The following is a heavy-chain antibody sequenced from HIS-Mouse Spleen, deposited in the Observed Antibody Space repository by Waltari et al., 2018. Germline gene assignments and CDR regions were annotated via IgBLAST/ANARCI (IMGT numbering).Heavy chain of an antibody. CDR2: IYYSGST. V-gene: IGHV4-39*01. Sequence: QLQLQESGPGLVKPSETLSLTCTVSGCSISSSSYYWGWIRQPPGKGLEWIGSIYYSGSTYYNPSLKSRVTISVDTSKNQFSLKLSSVTAADTAVYYCARRERYYYGSGSYYNGDYWGQGTLVTVSS. CDR1: GCSISSSSYY. CDR3: ARRERYYYGSGSYYNGDY. J-gene: IGHJ4*02. D-gene: IGHD3-10*01.